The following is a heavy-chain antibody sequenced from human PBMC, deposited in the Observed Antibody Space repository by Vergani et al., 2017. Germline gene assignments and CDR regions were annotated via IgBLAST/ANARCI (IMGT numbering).Heavy chain of an antibody. V-gene: IGHV3-33*01. CDR1: GFTFSSYG. J-gene: IGHJ4*02. Sequence: QVQLVESGGGVVQPGRSLRLSCAASGFTFSSYGMHWARQAPGKGLEWVAVIWYDGSNKYYADSVKGRFTISRDNSKNTLYLQMNSLRAEDTAVYYCAREHSSSWYRGAFDYWGQGTLVTVSS. CDR3: AREHSSSWYRGAFDY. D-gene: IGHD6-13*01. CDR2: IWYDGSNK.